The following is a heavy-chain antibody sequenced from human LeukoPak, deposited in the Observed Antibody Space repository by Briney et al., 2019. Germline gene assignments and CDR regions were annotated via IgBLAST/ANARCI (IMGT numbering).Heavy chain of an antibody. V-gene: IGHV4-59*01. CDR1: GGSISSYY. D-gene: IGHD2-21*02. J-gene: IGHJ5*02. CDR3: ARSPIRGGDRPRWFDP. Sequence: PSETLSLTCTVSGGSISSYYWSWIRQPPGKGLEWIGYIYYSGSTNYNPSLKSRVTISVDTSKNQFSLKLSSVTAADTAVYYCARSPIRGGDRPRWFDPWGQGTLVTVSS. CDR2: IYYSGST.